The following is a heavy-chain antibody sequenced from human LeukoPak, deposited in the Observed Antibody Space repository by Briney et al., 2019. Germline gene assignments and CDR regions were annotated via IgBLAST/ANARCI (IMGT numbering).Heavy chain of an antibody. CDR1: GYTFIGYY. J-gene: IGHJ4*02. CDR2: INPASGGT. D-gene: IGHD3-10*01. V-gene: IGHV1-2*02. Sequence: ASVKVSCKASGYTFIGYYLHWVRQVPGQGFEWMAWINPASGGTNSAQKFQGRVTMTRDTSISTAYMELSRLRSDDTAVYYCARDDMVRGVILPFDYWGQGTLVTVSS. CDR3: ARDDMVRGVILPFDY.